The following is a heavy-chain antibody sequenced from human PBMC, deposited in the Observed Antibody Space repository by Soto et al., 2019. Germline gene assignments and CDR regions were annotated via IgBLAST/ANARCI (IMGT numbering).Heavy chain of an antibody. CDR1: VYSFTSYW. CDR3: ARNGIPIAAALSYWFDP. J-gene: IGHJ5*02. Sequence: PGESLKISCKCSVYSFTSYWISWVRQMPGKGLEWMGRIDPSDSYTNYSPSFQGHVIISADKSISTAYLQWSSLKASDTAMYYCARNGIPIAAALSYWFDPWGQGTLVTVSS. CDR2: IDPSDSYT. V-gene: IGHV5-10-1*01. D-gene: IGHD6-13*01.